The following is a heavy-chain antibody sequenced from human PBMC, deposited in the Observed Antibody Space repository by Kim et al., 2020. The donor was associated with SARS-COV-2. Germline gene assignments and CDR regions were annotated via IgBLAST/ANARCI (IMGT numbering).Heavy chain of an antibody. D-gene: IGHD6-13*01. Sequence: SRVTISVDTSKNQFSLKLSSVTAADTAVYYCARGYSSSWSRRLYYYGMDVWGQGTTVTVSS. CDR3: ARGYSSSWSRRLYYYGMDV. V-gene: IGHV4-39*01. J-gene: IGHJ6*02.